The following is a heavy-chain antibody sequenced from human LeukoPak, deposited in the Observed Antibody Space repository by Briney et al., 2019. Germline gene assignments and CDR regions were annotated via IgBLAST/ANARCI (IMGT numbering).Heavy chain of an antibody. Sequence: GGSLRLSCAASGFTFSSYWMNWVRQAPGKRLEWVANIKQDGSEKYYVDSVKGRFTISRDNAKNSLHLQMNSLRAEDTALYYCARAHNWKYGTFEHWGQGTLVTVSS. CDR3: ARAHNWKYGTFEH. V-gene: IGHV3-7*01. CDR1: GFTFSSYW. J-gene: IGHJ4*02. CDR2: IKQDGSEK. D-gene: IGHD1-7*01.